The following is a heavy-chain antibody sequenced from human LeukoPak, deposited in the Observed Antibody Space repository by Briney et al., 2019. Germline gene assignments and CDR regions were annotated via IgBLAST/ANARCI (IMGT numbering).Heavy chain of an antibody. Sequence: PGGSLRLSCAASGFTFSSYAMSWVRQAPGKGLEWVSAISGSGGSTYYADSVKSRFTISRDNSKNTLYLQMNSLRAEDTAVYYCAKDSSQEHYDSSGYYPRLDYWGQGTLVTVSS. CDR3: AKDSSQEHYDSSGYYPRLDY. V-gene: IGHV3-23*01. CDR2: ISGSGGST. J-gene: IGHJ4*02. CDR1: GFTFSSYA. D-gene: IGHD3-22*01.